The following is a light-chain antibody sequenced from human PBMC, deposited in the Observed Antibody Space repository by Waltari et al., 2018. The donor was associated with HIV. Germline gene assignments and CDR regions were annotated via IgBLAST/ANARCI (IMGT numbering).Light chain of an antibody. J-gene: IGLJ2*01. CDR2: NVN. Sequence: QSALTQPASLSGSPGQSITISCSGSSSDIGGYNYASWYQQHPGKAPKLIIYNVNHRPSGISDRFSGSRSVNAASLTISGLQAEDEAIYYCSSYVSTKNVLFGGGTKVTVV. CDR3: SSYVSTKNVL. V-gene: IGLV2-14*03. CDR1: SSDIGGYNY.